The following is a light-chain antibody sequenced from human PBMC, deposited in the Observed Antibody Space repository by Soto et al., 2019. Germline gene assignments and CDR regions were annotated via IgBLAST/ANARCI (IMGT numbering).Light chain of an antibody. V-gene: IGLV2-11*01. CDR3: CSFAGSYSNV. CDR2: DVT. J-gene: IGLJ1*01. CDR1: SSDVGRYDY. Sequence: QSALTQPRSVSGSPGQSVTISCTGTSSDVGRYDYVSWYQQYPGEAPKLIIYDVTERPSGVPDRFSGSKSGNTASLTISGLRAEDEAAYYCCSFAGSYSNVFGRGTKVTVL.